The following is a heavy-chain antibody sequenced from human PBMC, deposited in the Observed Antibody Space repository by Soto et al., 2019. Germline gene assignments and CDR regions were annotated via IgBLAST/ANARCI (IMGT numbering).Heavy chain of an antibody. J-gene: IGHJ3*01. CDR1: GFTFSNYA. Sequence: EVQLLEAGGGLVQSGGSLRLSCEASGFTFSNYALIWVRQAPWKVLEWVSAISGTGTVTFYADSVQGRFTISRDNSKNILYLQISTLSDEDTAIYSCAKRGLGRNFGEVIVDAFDVWGQGTLVTVSS. D-gene: IGHD3-16*02. CDR2: ISGTGTVT. CDR3: AKRGLGRNFGEVIVDAFDV. V-gene: IGHV3-23*01.